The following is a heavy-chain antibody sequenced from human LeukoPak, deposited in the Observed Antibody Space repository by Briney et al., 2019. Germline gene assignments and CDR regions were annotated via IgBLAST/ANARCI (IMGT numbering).Heavy chain of an antibody. J-gene: IGHJ4*02. CDR3: AKDQTYSSGWFDY. CDR2: ISGSGGST. D-gene: IGHD6-19*01. Sequence: GGSLRLSCAASGFTFSSYAMSWVRRAPGKGLEWVSAISGSGGSTYYADSVKGRFTISRDNSKNTLYLQMNSLRAEDTAVYYCAKDQTYSSGWFDYWGQGTLVTVSS. V-gene: IGHV3-23*01. CDR1: GFTFSSYA.